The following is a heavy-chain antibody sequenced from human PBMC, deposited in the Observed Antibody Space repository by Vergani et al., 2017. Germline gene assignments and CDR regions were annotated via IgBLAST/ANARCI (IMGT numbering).Heavy chain of an antibody. D-gene: IGHD4-23*01. V-gene: IGHV3-33*01. CDR1: GFTFNQYG. CDR3: ARVVLTVVTQTSDY. Sequence: QVQLVESGGGVVQPGRSLRLSCAASGFTFNQYGMHWVRQAPGKGLEWVAVTWYDGNNKQYADSVKGRFTISRDNSKSTMYLQMNSLRDEDTGVYYCARVVLTVVTQTSDYWGQGTLVTVSS. CDR2: TWYDGNNK. J-gene: IGHJ4*02.